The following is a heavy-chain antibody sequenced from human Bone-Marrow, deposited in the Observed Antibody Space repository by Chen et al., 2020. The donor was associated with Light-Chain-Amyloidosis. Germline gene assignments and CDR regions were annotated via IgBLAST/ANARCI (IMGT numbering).Heavy chain of an antibody. J-gene: IGHJ4*02. CDR3: ARPPQFSSSPFDS. CDR2: IHNTGST. D-gene: IGHD2-15*01. Sequence: QVHLQESGPGLVKPSDTLSLTCNVSGAFVSRHSYYWSWIRQPPGKGLEWICYIHNTGSTLYNPSLKSRVTMSLDTSKRQFSLTLTSVTTADTAVYYCARPPQFSSSPFDSWGPGVLVTVSS. V-gene: IGHV4-61*01. CDR1: GAFVSRHSYY.